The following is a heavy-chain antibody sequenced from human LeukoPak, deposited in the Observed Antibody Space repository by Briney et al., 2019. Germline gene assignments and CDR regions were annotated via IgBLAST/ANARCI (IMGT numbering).Heavy chain of an antibody. CDR1: GYTFTSYY. CDR2: INPSGGST. V-gene: IGHV1-46*01. CDR3: AREPKPNYYDSSGYYLLDY. J-gene: IGHJ4*02. Sequence: ASVKVSCKASGYTFTSYYMHWVRQAPGQGLEWMGIINPSGGSTSYAQKFQGRVTMTRDTSTSTVYMKLSSLRSEDTAVYYCAREPKPNYYDSSGYYLLDYWGQGTLVTVSS. D-gene: IGHD3-22*01.